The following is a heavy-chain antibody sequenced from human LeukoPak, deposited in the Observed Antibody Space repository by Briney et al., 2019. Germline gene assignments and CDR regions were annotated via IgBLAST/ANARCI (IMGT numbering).Heavy chain of an antibody. Sequence: SQTLSLTCTVSGGSISSGSYYWSWIRQPAGKGLEWIGRIYTSGSTNYNPSLKSRVTISVDTSENQFSLKLSSVTAADTAVYYCAREDSSGYYYGRLDYWGQGTLVTVSS. D-gene: IGHD3-22*01. V-gene: IGHV4-61*02. CDR3: AREDSSGYYYGRLDY. CDR2: IYTSGST. CDR1: GGSISSGSYY. J-gene: IGHJ4*02.